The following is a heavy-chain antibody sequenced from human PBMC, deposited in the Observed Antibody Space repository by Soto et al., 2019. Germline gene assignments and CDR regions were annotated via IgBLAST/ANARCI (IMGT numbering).Heavy chain of an antibody. V-gene: IGHV1-2*02. D-gene: IGHD1-20*01. J-gene: IGHJ4*02. CDR2: INPNGGGT. CDR3: ARGGRDGYIT. CDR1: GYTFIDYH. Sequence: QVQLVQSGAEVKRPGASVKVSCKASGYTFIDYHIHWVRQAPDQRLEWMGWINPNGGGTNFAGKFLGRITMAVDTSVNTVHMELSRLRSDDTATYYCARGGRDGYITGGQGTLVTVSS.